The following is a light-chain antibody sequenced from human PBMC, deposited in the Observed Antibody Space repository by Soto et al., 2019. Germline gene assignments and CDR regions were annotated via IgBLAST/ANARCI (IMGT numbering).Light chain of an antibody. Sequence: VMTQAPATLSVSPGERATLSCRASQSVSSYLAWYQQKPGQAPRLLIYDASNRATGIPARFSGSGSGTDFTLTISSLEPEDFAVYYCQQRSNWPWTFGQGTKVDIK. CDR1: QSVSSY. CDR3: QQRSNWPWT. CDR2: DAS. J-gene: IGKJ1*01. V-gene: IGKV3-11*01.